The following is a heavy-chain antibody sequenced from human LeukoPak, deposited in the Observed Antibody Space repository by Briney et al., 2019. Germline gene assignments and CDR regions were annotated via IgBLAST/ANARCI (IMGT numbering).Heavy chain of an antibody. D-gene: IGHD3-16*01. CDR3: ARRGLGRPDI. V-gene: IGHV4-34*01. Sequence: SETLSLTCAVYGGSFSGFYWSLIRQPPGKGLEWIGEITHSGSTNYNPSLKSRVTMSVDTSKNQFSLKLSSVTAADTAVYYCARRGLGRPDIWDQGTMVTASS. CDR1: GGSFSGFY. CDR2: ITHSGST. J-gene: IGHJ3*02.